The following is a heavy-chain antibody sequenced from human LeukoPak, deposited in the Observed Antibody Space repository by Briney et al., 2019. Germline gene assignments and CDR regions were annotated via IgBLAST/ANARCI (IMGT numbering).Heavy chain of an antibody. Sequence: GGSLKLSCAASGFTFSGSAMHWVRQASGKGLEWVGRIRSKANSYATAYAASVKGRFAISRDDSKNTAYLQMNSLKTEDTAVYYCTRTVVTAILSYAFDIWDQGTMVTVSS. J-gene: IGHJ3*02. V-gene: IGHV3-73*01. CDR2: IRSKANSYAT. D-gene: IGHD2-21*02. CDR1: GFTFSGSA. CDR3: TRTVVTAILSYAFDI.